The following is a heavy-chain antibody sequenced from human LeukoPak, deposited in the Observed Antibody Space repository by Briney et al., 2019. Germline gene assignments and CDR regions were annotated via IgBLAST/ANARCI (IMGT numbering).Heavy chain of an antibody. J-gene: IGHJ4*02. CDR2: IAYDSSHK. Sequence: GRSLGLSCAASGFTFSDYGMHWVRQAPGKGLEWVAVIAYDSSHKYCADSVKGRFTISRDNSKNTLYLQMNSLRPEDTAVYYCAKDGPERIFEYWGQGTPFTVSA. V-gene: IGHV3-30*18. CDR3: AKDGPERIFEY. D-gene: IGHD1-14*01. CDR1: GFTFSDYG.